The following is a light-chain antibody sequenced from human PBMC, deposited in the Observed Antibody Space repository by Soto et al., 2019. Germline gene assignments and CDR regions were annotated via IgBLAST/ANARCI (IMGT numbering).Light chain of an antibody. V-gene: IGLV3-21*02. CDR1: NIGSNS. CDR3: SSSTSTTTLL. J-gene: IGLJ2*01. CDR2: DDS. Sequence: SYELTQPPSLSVAPGQTARITCGEANIGSNSVHWYQQKPGQSPVLVVYDDSDRPAGIPERFSGSNSGNTATLTISGLQAEDEAEYYCSSSTSTTTLLFGGGTKLTVL.